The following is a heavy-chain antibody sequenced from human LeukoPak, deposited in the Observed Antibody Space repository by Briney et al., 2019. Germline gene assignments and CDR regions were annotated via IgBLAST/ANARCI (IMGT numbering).Heavy chain of an antibody. J-gene: IGHJ5*02. Sequence: GGSLRLSCAASGSSFEDYGMSWVRQAPGMGLEWVSYINWNGGRTGYADSVKGRFTISRDNAKDSLYLQMNSLRAEDTAFYFCARTGTSVPDRFDPWGQGTLVTVSS. D-gene: IGHD1-1*01. CDR3: ARTGTSVPDRFDP. CDR2: INWNGGRT. CDR1: GSSFEDYG. V-gene: IGHV3-20*04.